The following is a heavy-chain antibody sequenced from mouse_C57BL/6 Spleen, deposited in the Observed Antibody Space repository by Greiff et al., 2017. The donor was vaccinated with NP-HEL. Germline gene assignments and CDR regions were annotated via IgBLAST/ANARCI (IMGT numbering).Heavy chain of an antibody. V-gene: IGHV2-4*01. J-gene: IGHJ1*03. CDR3: ANSYGSSYNWYFDV. CDR2: IWSGGST. CDR1: GFSLTSYG. D-gene: IGHD1-1*01. Sequence: QVQLQQSGPGLVQPSQSLSITCTVSGFSLTSYGVHWVRQPPGKGLEWLGVIWSGGSTDYNAAFISRLSISKDNSKSQVFFKMNSLQADDTAIYYCANSYGSSYNWYFDVWGTGTTVTVSS.